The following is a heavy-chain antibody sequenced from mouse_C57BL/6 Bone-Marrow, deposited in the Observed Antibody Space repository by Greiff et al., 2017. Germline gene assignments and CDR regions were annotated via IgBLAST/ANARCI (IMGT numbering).Heavy chain of an antibody. V-gene: IGHV1-26*01. CDR3: ARDYYGSILYFDY. D-gene: IGHD1-1*01. CDR1: GYTFTDYY. CDR2: INPNNGGT. J-gene: IGHJ2*01. Sequence: VQLQQSGPELVKPGASVKISCKASGYTFTDYYMNWVKQSHGKSLEWIGDINPNNGGTSYNQKLKGKATLTVDKYSSTAYMELRSLSSEDSAVYYCARDYYGSILYFDYWCQGTILTVSS.